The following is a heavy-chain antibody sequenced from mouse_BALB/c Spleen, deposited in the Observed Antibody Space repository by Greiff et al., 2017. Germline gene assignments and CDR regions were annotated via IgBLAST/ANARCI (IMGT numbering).Heavy chain of an antibody. V-gene: IGHV5-4*02. J-gene: IGHJ1*01. D-gene: IGHD1-2*01. CDR3: ARGGVLRLRGNFDV. Sequence: DVMLVESGGGLVKPGGSLKLSCAASGFTFSDYYMYWVRQTPEKRLEWVATISDGGSYTYYPDSVKGRFTISRDNAKNNLYLQMSSLKSEDTAMYYCARGGVLRLRGNFDVWGAGTTVTVSS. CDR2: ISDGGSYT. CDR1: GFTFSDYY.